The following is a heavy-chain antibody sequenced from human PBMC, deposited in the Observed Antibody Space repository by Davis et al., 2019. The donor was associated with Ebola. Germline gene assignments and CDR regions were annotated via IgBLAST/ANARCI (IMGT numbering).Heavy chain of an antibody. CDR1: GITFSRYS. D-gene: IGHD3-3*01. CDR2: ISSGSFTI. V-gene: IGHV3-48*02. J-gene: IGHJ4*02. Sequence: PGGSLRLSCAASGITFSRYSMNWVRQAPGKGLEWVAFISSGSFTIHYVDSVKGRFTISRDNAKNSLFLQMNSLRDEDTAVYYCARWSILGQWGQGTLVTVSS. CDR3: ARWSILGQ.